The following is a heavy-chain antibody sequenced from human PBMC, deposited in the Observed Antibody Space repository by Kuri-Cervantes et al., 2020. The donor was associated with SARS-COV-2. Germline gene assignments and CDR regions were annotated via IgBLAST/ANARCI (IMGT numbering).Heavy chain of an antibody. Sequence: ASVKVSCKASGYTFTGYYMHWVRQAPGQGLEWMGWINPNSGGTNYAQKFQGRVTMTRDTSISTAYMELRSLRSDDTAVYCCARGGGAAAGTGDYWGQGTLVTVSS. J-gene: IGHJ4*02. CDR3: ARGGGAAAGTGDY. CDR1: GYTFTGYY. D-gene: IGHD6-13*01. CDR2: INPNSGGT. V-gene: IGHV1-2*02.